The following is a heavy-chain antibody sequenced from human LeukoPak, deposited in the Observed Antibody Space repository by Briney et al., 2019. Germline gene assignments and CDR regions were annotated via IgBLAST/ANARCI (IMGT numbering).Heavy chain of an antibody. CDR3: AVTVRDRDGYNYLYFQH. D-gene: IGHD5-24*01. CDR1: GGSISSYY. Sequence: PSETLSLTCTVSGGSISSYYWSWIRQPAGKGLEWIGRIYTSGSTNYNPSLKSRVTISVDTSKNQFSLKLSSVTAADTAVYYCAVTVRDRDGYNYLYFQHWGQGTLVTVSS. J-gene: IGHJ1*01. CDR2: IYTSGST. V-gene: IGHV4-4*07.